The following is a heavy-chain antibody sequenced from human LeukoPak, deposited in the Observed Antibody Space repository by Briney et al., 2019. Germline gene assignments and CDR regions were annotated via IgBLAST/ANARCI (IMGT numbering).Heavy chain of an antibody. CDR2: ISRNSYT. CDR3: ARMSVAAVGAYYFDY. D-gene: IGHD6-13*01. Sequence: GGSLRLSCAASELTFGVYYMSWVRQAPGKGLEWVSYISRNSYTNYADSVKGRFTISRDNATNSRYLQMASLSPEDTAVYYCARMSVAAVGAYYFDYWGQGTLVAVSS. J-gene: IGHJ4*02. CDR1: ELTFGVYY. V-gene: IGHV3-11*06.